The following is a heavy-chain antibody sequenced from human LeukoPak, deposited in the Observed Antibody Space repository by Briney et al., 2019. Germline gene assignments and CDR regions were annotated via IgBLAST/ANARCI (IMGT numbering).Heavy chain of an antibody. D-gene: IGHD3-10*01. CDR3: ARIISRYGSGSYLDY. V-gene: IGHV2-70*11. Sequence: SGPALVKPTQTLTLTCTFSGFSLSTSGMCVSWIRLPPGKALEWLARIDWDDDKYYSTSLKTRLTISKDTSKNQVVLTMTNMDPVDTATYYCARIISRYGSGSYLDYWGQGTLVTVSS. J-gene: IGHJ4*02. CDR1: GFSLSTSGMC. CDR2: IDWDDDK.